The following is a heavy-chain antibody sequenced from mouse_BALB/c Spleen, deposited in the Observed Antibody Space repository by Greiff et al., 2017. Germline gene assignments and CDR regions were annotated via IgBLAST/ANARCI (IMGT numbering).Heavy chain of an antibody. V-gene: IGHV5-17*02. CDR2: ISSGSSTI. D-gene: IGHD2-14*01. J-gene: IGHJ4*01. Sequence: EVKLMESGGGLVQPGGSRKLSCAASGFTFSSFGMHWVRQAPEKGLEWVAYISSGSSTIYYADTVKGRFTISRDNPKNTLFLQMTSLRSEDTAMYYCARGEDYRYDGGGYYAMDYWGQGTSVTVSS. CDR1: GFTFSSFG. CDR3: ARGEDYRYDGGGYYAMDY.